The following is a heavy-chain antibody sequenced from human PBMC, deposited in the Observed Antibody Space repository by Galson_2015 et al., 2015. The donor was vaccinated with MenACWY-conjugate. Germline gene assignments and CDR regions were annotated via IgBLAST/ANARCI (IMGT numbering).Heavy chain of an antibody. V-gene: IGHV3-48*03. CDR3: ARVATWIHQYYYYMDV. CDR2: ISKSGSPI. CDR1: GFTFTGYE. D-gene: IGHD5-18*01. Sequence: SLRLSCAASGFTFTGYEFNWVRQAPGKGLEWLSYISKSGSPIYYADSVKGRFTISRDNIKKSLFLEMNSLRAGDTGVYYCARVATWIHQYYYYMDVWGKGTTVTVSS. J-gene: IGHJ6*03.